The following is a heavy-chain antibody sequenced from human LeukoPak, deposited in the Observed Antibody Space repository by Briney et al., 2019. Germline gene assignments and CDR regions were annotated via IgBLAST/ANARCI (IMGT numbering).Heavy chain of an antibody. V-gene: IGHV3-23*01. CDR1: GFTFSSYA. CDR2: ISGSGGST. J-gene: IGHJ6*03. CDR3: AKVPRATRAYYYMDV. Sequence: GGSLRLSCAASGFTFSSYAMSWVRQAPGKGLEWVSAISGSGGSTYYADSVKGRFTISRDNSKNTLYLQMNSLRAEDTAVYYCAKVPRATRAYYYMDVWGKGTTVTVSS.